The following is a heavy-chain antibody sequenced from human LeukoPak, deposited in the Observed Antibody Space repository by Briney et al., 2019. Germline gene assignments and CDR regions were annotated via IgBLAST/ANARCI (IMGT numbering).Heavy chain of an antibody. Sequence: ASVKVSCKASGYTFNNYGISWVRQAPGQGLEWMGWVSSYNGDTNYAQKFQGRVTMSTDTSTSTAYMELRSLRSDDTAVYYCARVTLRLGNYYHPHWFDSWGQGALVTVSS. CDR3: ARVTLRLGNYYHPHWFDS. CDR2: VSSYNGDT. J-gene: IGHJ5*01. CDR1: GYTFNNYG. D-gene: IGHD3-10*01. V-gene: IGHV1-18*01.